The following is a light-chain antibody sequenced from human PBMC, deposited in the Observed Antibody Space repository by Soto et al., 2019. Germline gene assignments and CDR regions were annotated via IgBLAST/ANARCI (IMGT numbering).Light chain of an antibody. CDR3: QQYNNWAPLT. CDR2: GAS. J-gene: IGKJ4*01. Sequence: EVVMTQSPATLSVSPGEGATLYCRASQSVGKDVAWYQQKPGQAPRLLIFGASVRATGIPSRFSGSGSGTEFTLTISGLLSEDFAVYSCQQYNNWAPLTFGGGTKV. V-gene: IGKV3-15*01. CDR1: QSVGKD.